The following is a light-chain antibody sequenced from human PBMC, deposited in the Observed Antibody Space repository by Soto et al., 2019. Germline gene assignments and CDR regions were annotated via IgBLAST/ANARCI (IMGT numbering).Light chain of an antibody. J-gene: IGKJ4*01. CDR2: AAS. Sequence: IQLTQSPSSLSASIGDRVTITCRASQGISSYLAWYQQKPGKAPKLLIYAASTLQSGVPSRFSGSGSGTEFTLTISSLQPDDFATYYCQQYNSYPLTFGGGTKVDIK. V-gene: IGKV1-9*01. CDR1: QGISSY. CDR3: QQYNSYPLT.